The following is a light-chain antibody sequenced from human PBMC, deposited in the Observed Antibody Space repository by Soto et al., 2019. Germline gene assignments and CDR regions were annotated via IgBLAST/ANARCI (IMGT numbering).Light chain of an antibody. V-gene: IGKV1-39*01. J-gene: IGKJ2*01. CDR2: AES. Sequence: DIQMTQSPSSLSASVGDRVTITCRANQTIISYLNWHQQRPGKAPKLLIYAESRLQSGVSSRFSGSVSGTDVTLTVSSLQPEDFATYYCQQSYTIPYTFGQGTKLEI. CDR1: QTIISY. CDR3: QQSYTIPYT.